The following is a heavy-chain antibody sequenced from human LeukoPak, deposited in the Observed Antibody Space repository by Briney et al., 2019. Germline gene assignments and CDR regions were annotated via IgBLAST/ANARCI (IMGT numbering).Heavy chain of an antibody. CDR1: GGTFSSYA. CDR3: ARVGLGCSGGSCYSALYYYYGMDV. D-gene: IGHD2-15*01. CDR2: IIPIFGTA. Sequence: SVKVSCKASGGTFSSYAISWVRQAPGQGLEWMGGIIPIFGTANYAQKFQGRVTITADESTSTAYMELSSLRSEDTAVYYCARVGLGCSGGSCYSALYYYYGMDVWGQGTTVTVSS. J-gene: IGHJ6*02. V-gene: IGHV1-69*01.